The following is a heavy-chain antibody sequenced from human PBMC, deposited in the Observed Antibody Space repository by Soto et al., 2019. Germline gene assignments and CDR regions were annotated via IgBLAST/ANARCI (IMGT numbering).Heavy chain of an antibody. D-gene: IGHD6-13*01. CDR2: IYYSGST. V-gene: IGHV4-59*08. Sequence: PSETLSLTCTVSGGSISSYYWSWIRQPPGKGLEWIGYIYYSGSTNYNPSLKSRVTISVDTSKNQFSLKLSSVTAADTAVYYCARRRGSSSWYYYYGMDVWGQGTTVTVSS. J-gene: IGHJ6*02. CDR1: GGSISSYY. CDR3: ARRRGSSSWYYYYGMDV.